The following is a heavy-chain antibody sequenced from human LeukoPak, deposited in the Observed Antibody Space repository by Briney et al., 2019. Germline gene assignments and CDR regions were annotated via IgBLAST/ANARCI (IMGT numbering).Heavy chain of an antibody. D-gene: IGHD5-18*01. CDR2: ISGSGGST. V-gene: IGHV3-23*01. J-gene: IGHJ4*02. CDR1: GFTFSDYN. CDR3: AKVDTAMEADY. Sequence: GGSLRLSCAASGFTFSDYNMNWVRQAPGKGLEWVSAISGSGGSTYYADSVKGRFTISRDNSKNTLYLQMNSLRAEDTAVYYCAKVDTAMEADYWGQGTLVTVSS.